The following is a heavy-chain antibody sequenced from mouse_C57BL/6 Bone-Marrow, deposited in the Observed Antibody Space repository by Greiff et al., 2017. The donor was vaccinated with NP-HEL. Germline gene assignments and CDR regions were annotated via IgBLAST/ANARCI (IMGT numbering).Heavy chain of an antibody. D-gene: IGHD3-3*01. Sequence: VQLQQSGPELVKPGASVKISCKASGYTFTDYYMNWVKQSHGKSLEWIGDINPNNGGTSYNQKFKGKATLTVDKSSSTAYMELRSLTSEDSAVYYCARKGDLGPFAYWGQGTLVTVSA. CDR3: ARKGDLGPFAY. CDR2: INPNNGGT. CDR1: GYTFTDYY. V-gene: IGHV1-26*01. J-gene: IGHJ3*01.